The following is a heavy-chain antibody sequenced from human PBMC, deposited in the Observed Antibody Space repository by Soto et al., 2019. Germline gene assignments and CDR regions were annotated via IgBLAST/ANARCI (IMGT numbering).Heavy chain of an antibody. CDR3: LPGWDMATFRTD. CDR1: GFTFGSYA. CDR2: ISGGDTT. Sequence: EVQLLESGGGLVKPGGSLRLSCVASGFTFGSYAMSWVRQAPGQGLDWVSTISGGDTTQYAESVMSRFTIARDKAKNTLYLQMNTLRVEDTAVYYCLPGWDMATFRTDWGQGTLVTVSS. J-gene: IGHJ4*02. V-gene: IGHV3-23*01. D-gene: IGHD5-12*01.